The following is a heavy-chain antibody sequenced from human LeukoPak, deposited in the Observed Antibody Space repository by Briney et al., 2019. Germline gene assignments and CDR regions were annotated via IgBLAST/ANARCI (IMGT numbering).Heavy chain of an antibody. D-gene: IGHD6-13*01. CDR2: ISSSSSYI. Sequence: PGGSLRLSCAASGFTFSSYSMNWVRQAPGKGLEWVSSISSSSSYIYYADSVKGRFTISRDNAKNSLYLQMNSLRAEDTAVYYCARDPDSSSWYGTFGYWGQGILVAVSS. V-gene: IGHV3-21*01. CDR1: GFTFSSYS. CDR3: ARDPDSSSWYGTFGY. J-gene: IGHJ4*02.